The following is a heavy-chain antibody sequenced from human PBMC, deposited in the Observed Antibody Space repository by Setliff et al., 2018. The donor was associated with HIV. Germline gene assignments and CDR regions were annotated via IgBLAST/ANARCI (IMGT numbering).Heavy chain of an antibody. V-gene: IGHV3-21*01. CDR3: ARSGGIGNYHWDV. CDR2: ISSTSNYI. Sequence: LRLSCTTSGFTFGDYGMSWVRQAPGKGLEWVSSISSTSNYIYYADSVKGRFTISRDNAKNSLYLQMNSLGAEDTAVYYCARSGGIGNYHWDVWGKGTTVTVSS. D-gene: IGHD3-16*01. J-gene: IGHJ6*03. CDR1: GFTFGDYG.